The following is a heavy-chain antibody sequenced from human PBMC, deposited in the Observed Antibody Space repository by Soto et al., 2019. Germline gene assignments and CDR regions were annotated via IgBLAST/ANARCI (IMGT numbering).Heavy chain of an antibody. Sequence: QVQLVESGGGVAQPGRSLRLSCAASGFTFSSYGMHWVRQAPGKGLEWVAVISYDGSNKYYADSVKGRFTISRDNSKNTLYLQMNSLRAEDTAVYYCANAPAIVLVPAAMGGDYWGQGTLVTVSS. V-gene: IGHV3-30*18. CDR3: ANAPAIVLVPAAMGGDY. CDR1: GFTFSSYG. J-gene: IGHJ4*02. CDR2: ISYDGSNK. D-gene: IGHD2-2*01.